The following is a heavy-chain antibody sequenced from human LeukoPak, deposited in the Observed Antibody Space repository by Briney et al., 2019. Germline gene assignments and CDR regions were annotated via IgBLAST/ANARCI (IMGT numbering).Heavy chain of an antibody. V-gene: IGHV3-23*01. CDR2: ISSSGRTS. J-gene: IGHJ4*02. Sequence: GSLRLSCAASGFTFSSYAMSWVRQAPGTGLEWVSAISSSGRTSFYAESVKGRFTISRDNSKNTLYLQMNSLTVDDTAKYYCARDRSIHDYLDYWGQGTLVTVSS. CDR3: ARDRSIHDYLDY. D-gene: IGHD4/OR15-4a*01. CDR1: GFTFSSYA.